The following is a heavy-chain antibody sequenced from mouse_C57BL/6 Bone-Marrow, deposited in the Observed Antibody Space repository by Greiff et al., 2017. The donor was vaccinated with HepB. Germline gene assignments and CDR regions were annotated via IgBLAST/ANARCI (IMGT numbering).Heavy chain of an antibody. D-gene: IGHD2-2*01. Sequence: VKLMESGPGLVAPSQSLSITCTVSGFSLTSYAISWVRQPPGKGLEWLGVIWTGGGTNYNSALKSRLSISKDNSKSQVFLKMNSLQTDDTARYYLGGYPYAMDYWGQGTSVTVSS. CDR2: IWTGGGT. CDR3: GGYPYAMDY. J-gene: IGHJ4*01. V-gene: IGHV2-9-1*01. CDR1: GFSLTSYA.